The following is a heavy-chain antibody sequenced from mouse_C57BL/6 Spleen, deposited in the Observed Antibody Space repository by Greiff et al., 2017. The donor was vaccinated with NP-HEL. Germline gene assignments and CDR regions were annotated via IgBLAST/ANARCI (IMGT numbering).Heavy chain of an antibody. CDR2: IDPENGDT. Sequence: VQLQQSGAELVRPGASVKLSCTASGFNITDDYMHWVKQRPEQGLEWIGWIDPENGDTEYASKFQGKATITADTSSNTAYLQLSSLTSEDSAVYYCARENDYAWFAYWGQGTLVTVSA. J-gene: IGHJ3*01. D-gene: IGHD2-4*01. CDR1: GFNITDDY. CDR3: ARENDYAWFAY. V-gene: IGHV14-4*01.